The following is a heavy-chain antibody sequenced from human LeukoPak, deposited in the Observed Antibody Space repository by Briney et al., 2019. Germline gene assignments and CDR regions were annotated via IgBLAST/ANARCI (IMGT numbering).Heavy chain of an antibody. CDR2: INHNGNVN. CDR1: GFTFSSYW. V-gene: IGHV3-7*03. J-gene: IGHJ6*02. Sequence: GGSLRLSCAASGFTFSSYWMNWARQAPGKGLAWVASINHNGNVNYYVDSVKGRFTISRDNAKNSLYLQMSNLRAEDTAVYFCARGGGLDAWGQGATVTVSS. D-gene: IGHD3-16*01. CDR3: ARGGGLDA.